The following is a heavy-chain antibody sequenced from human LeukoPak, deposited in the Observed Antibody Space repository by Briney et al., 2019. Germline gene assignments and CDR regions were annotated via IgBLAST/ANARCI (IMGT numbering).Heavy chain of an antibody. J-gene: IGHJ4*02. CDR1: AFTFSSYG. CDR3: ARDFWSGGSCYYLDY. V-gene: IGHV3-33*01. D-gene: IGHD2-15*01. Sequence: PGGSLRLSRAASAFTFSSYGMHGVRQAPGKGLAWVAVIWYDGSYKYYADSLKGRFTIYRDNSKNTLYLQMNSLRGEDTAVYSCARDFWSGGSCYYLDYWGRGTLVTVSS. CDR2: IWYDGSYK.